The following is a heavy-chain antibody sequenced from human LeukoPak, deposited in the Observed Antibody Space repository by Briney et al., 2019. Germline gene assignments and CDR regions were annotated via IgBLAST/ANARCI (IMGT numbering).Heavy chain of an antibody. CDR1: GGSISSSDYY. J-gene: IGHJ4*02. D-gene: IGHD6-13*01. CDR3: ARGLRELAAAGTYYFDH. V-gene: IGHV4-30-4*01. Sequence: PSQTLSLTCSVSGGSISSSDYYWSWIRQPPGKGLEWVGYIFYSGSTYHNPSLKSRVSISKDTSKNQFSLKLTSVTAADTAIYYSARGLRELAAAGTYYFDHWGQGTLVTVSS. CDR2: IFYSGST.